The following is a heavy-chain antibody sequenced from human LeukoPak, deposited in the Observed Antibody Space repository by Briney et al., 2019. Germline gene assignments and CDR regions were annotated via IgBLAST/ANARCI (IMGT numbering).Heavy chain of an antibody. CDR1: GFTFSGSA. V-gene: IGHV3-73*01. Sequence: QPGGSLRLSCAASGFTFSGSAMHWVRQASRKGLEWVGRIRSKANSYATAYAASVKGRFTISRDDSKNTAYLQMNSLKTEDTAVYYCTRHRSGSSSTNWFDPWGQGTLVTVSS. CDR3: TRHRSGSSSTNWFDP. CDR2: IRSKANSYAT. D-gene: IGHD1-26*01. J-gene: IGHJ5*02.